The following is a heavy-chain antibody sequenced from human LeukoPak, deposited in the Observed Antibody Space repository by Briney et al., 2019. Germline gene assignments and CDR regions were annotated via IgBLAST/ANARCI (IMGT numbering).Heavy chain of an antibody. Sequence: KPSETLSLTCSVSGGSISSLYWTWIRQPPGKGLEWIGYVYYTGSTNFNPSLKSRVTMSLDTSRNQFSLKLTSLTAADTAVYYCARGAMATTPFFDYWGQGTLVTVSS. CDR3: ARGAMATTPFFDY. CDR2: VYYTGST. D-gene: IGHD5-24*01. V-gene: IGHV4-59*01. J-gene: IGHJ4*02. CDR1: GGSISSLY.